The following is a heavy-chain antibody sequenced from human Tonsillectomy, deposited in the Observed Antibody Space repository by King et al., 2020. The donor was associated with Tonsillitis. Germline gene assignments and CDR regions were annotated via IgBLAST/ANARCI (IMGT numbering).Heavy chain of an antibody. Sequence: LQLQESGPGLVKPSETLSLTCTVSGDSISSGSYCWGWIRQPPGKGLEWIWCIFYSGTTYYKSSLKSRVTISVDTSRNQFSLRMSSVTAADTAVYYCARNKGHCDGGSCFPYNYWGQGTLVTVSS. CDR3: ARNKGHCDGGSCFPYNY. CDR1: GDSISSGSYC. J-gene: IGHJ4*02. CDR2: IFYSGTT. D-gene: IGHD2-15*01. V-gene: IGHV4-39*01.